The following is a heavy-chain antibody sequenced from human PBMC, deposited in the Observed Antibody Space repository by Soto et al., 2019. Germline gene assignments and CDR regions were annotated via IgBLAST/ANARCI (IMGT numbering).Heavy chain of an antibody. D-gene: IGHD4-17*01. V-gene: IGHV4-31*03. CDR2: IYYSGST. J-gene: IGHJ4*02. CDR3: ARGDDYGGNYPFDY. CDR1: GGSISSGGYY. Sequence: SETLSLTCTVSGGSISSGGYYWSWIRQHPGKGLEWIGYIYYSGSTYYNPSLKSRVTISVDTSKNQFSLKLSPVTAADTAVYYCARGDDYGGNYPFDYWGQGTLVTVSS.